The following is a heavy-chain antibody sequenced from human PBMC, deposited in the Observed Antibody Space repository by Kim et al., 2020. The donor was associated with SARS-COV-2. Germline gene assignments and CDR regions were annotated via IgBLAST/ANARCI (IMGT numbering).Heavy chain of an antibody. J-gene: IGHJ4*02. CDR3: AKVSDSSGYYPFDY. D-gene: IGHD3-22*01. Sequence: ADPVKGQFTLSRDSSKNMVYLQMKRLRAEDTAVYYCAKVSDSSGYYPFDYWGQGTQVTVSS. V-gene: IGHV3-23*01.